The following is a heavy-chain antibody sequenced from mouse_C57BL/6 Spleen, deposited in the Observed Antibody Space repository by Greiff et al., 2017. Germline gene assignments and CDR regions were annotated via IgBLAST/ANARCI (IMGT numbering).Heavy chain of an antibody. J-gene: IGHJ4*01. CDR1: GFSLTSYG. Sequence: QVQLQQSGPGLVQPSQSLSITCTVSGFSLTSYGVHWVRQSPGQGLEWLGVIWRGGSTDYNAAFMSRLSITKDNSKSQVFFKMNSLQADDTAIYYCAKNLVYYDYDVAVTAYWGQGTSVTVSS. CDR3: AKNLVYYDYDVAVTAY. CDR2: IWRGGST. V-gene: IGHV2-5*01. D-gene: IGHD2-4*01.